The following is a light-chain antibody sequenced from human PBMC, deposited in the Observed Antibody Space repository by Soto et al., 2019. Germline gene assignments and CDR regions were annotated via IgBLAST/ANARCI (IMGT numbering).Light chain of an antibody. CDR2: DVS. V-gene: IGKV3-11*01. Sequence: EIVLTQSPATLSLSPGERATLPCRASQSVSTSLAWYQQRPGQAPRLLIYDVSNRAAGVPARFSGSGSGTDFTLTISNREPEDLAIYYCQERSNWPRLTFGGGTTVEIK. CDR1: QSVSTS. J-gene: IGKJ4*01. CDR3: QERSNWPRLT.